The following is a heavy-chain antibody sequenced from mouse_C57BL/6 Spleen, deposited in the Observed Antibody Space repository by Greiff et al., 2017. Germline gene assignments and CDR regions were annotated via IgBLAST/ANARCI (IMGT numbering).Heavy chain of an antibody. CDR3: ASDAKDYFDY. CDR1: GFTFSSYA. Sequence: EVMLVESGGGLVKPGGSLKLSCAASGFTFSSYALSWVRQTPEKRLEWVATISDGGSYTYYPDNVKGRFTLSRDNAKNNLYLQMSHLKSEDTAMYYCASDAKDYFDYWGQGTTLTVSS. V-gene: IGHV5-4*03. J-gene: IGHJ2*01. CDR2: ISDGGSYT.